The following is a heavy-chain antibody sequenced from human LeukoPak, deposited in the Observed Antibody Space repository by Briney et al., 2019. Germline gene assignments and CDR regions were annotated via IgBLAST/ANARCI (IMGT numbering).Heavy chain of an antibody. CDR3: ARGAPPDS. V-gene: IGHV4-31*03. CDR2: IYNSGST. J-gene: IGHJ4*02. Sequence: AQTLSLTCIVSGASFNTGDYYWNWIRQHPGKGLEWIGYIYNSGSTYYNPSLKSRVTISVDTSKNHFSLRLTSVTAADSAVYYCARGAPPDSWGQGTLVTVSS. CDR1: GASFNTGDYY.